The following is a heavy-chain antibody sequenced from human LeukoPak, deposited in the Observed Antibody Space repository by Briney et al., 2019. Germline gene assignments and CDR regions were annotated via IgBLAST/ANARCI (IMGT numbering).Heavy chain of an antibody. Sequence: SETLSLTCTVSGGSISSYYWSWIRQPAGKGLEWIGRIYTSGSTYYNPSLKSRVTMSVDTSKNQFSLKLSSVTAADTAVYYCARENLGDYGDYKIRLDYWGQGTLVTVSS. V-gene: IGHV4-4*07. CDR3: ARENLGDYGDYKIRLDY. D-gene: IGHD4-17*01. CDR1: GGSISSYY. CDR2: IYTSGST. J-gene: IGHJ4*02.